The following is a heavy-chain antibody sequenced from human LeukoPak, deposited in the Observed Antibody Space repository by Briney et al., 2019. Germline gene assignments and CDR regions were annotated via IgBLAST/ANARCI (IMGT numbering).Heavy chain of an antibody. Sequence: PSETLSLTCTVSGGSISSGGYYWSWIRQPPGKGLEWIGYIYHSGGTYYNPSLKSRVTISVDTSKNQFSLKLSSVTAADTAVYYCARHGRSGKNYYGSGRFNYYYYGMDVWGQGTTVTVSS. D-gene: IGHD3-10*01. CDR2: IYHSGGT. V-gene: IGHV4-30-2*01. J-gene: IGHJ6*02. CDR3: ARHGRSGKNYYGSGRFNYYYYGMDV. CDR1: GGSISSGGYY.